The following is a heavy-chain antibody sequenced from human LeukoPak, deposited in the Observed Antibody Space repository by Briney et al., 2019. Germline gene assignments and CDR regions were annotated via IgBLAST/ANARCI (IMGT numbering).Heavy chain of an antibody. CDR3: ARECFVWGYDVSDI. J-gene: IGHJ3*02. CDR2: LYSGGKT. Sequence: GGSLRLSCAASVFTVSSNYMSWVRQAPGKGLEWVSVLYSGGKTYYADSVKGRFTISRDSSKNTLYLHMNSLRAEDTAVYYCARECFVWGYDVSDIWGQGTMVTVSS. V-gene: IGHV3-53*01. D-gene: IGHD3-16*01. CDR1: VFTVSSNY.